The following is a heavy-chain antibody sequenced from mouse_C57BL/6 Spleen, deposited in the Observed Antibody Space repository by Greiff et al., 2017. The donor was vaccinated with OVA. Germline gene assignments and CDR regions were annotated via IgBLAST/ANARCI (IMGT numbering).Heavy chain of an antibody. J-gene: IGHJ1*03. CDR1: GYTFTDYN. V-gene: IGHV1-18*01. CDR2: INPNNGGT. Sequence: EVQLQQSGPELVKPGASVKIPCKASGYTFTDYNMDWVKQSHGKSLEWIGDINPNNGGTIYNQKFKGKATLTVDKSSSTAYMELRSLTSEDTAVYYCARKAAYYSNYDWYFDVWGTGTTVTVSS. CDR3: ARKAAYYSNYDWYFDV. D-gene: IGHD2-5*01.